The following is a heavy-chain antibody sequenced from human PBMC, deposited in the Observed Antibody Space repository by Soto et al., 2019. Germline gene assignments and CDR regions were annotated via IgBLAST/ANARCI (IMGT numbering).Heavy chain of an antibody. D-gene: IGHD2-2*01. Sequence: SVKVSCKASGGTFSSYTISWVRQAPGQGLEWMGRIIPILGIANYAQKFQGRVTITADKSTSTAYMELSSLRSEDTAVYYCARDLGQYCSSTSCYGRSPEYFQHWG. V-gene: IGHV1-69*04. J-gene: IGHJ1*01. CDR3: ARDLGQYCSSTSCYGRSPEYFQH. CDR2: IIPILGIA. CDR1: GGTFSSYT.